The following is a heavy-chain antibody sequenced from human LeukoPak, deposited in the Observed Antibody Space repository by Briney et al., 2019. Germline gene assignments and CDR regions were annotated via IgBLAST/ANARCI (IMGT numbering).Heavy chain of an antibody. D-gene: IGHD2-8*01. CDR3: ARAGPNYYLDY. V-gene: IGHV4-34*09. J-gene: IGHJ4*02. CDR1: GGSFSGYY. Sequence: PSETLSLTCAVYGGSFSGYYWSWIRQPPGKGLEWIGEINHSGSTYYNPSLKSRVTISVDTSKNQFSLKLSSVTAADTAVYYCARAGPNYYLDYWGQGTLVTVSS. CDR2: INHSGST.